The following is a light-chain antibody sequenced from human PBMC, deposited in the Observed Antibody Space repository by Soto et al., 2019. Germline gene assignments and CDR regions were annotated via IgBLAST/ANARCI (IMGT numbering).Light chain of an antibody. CDR1: QGISSY. CDR3: QQLNSYPL. V-gene: IGKV1-9*01. Sequence: DIQLTQSPSFLSASVGDRVTITCRASQGISSYLAWYQQKPGKAPKLLIYAASTLQSGVPSRFSGSGSGTQSTLTISSLQPEDFATYYCQQLNSYPLFGPGTKVDIK. J-gene: IGKJ3*01. CDR2: AAS.